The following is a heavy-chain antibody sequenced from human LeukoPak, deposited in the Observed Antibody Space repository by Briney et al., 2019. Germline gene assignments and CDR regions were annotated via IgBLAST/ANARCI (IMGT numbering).Heavy chain of an antibody. Sequence: SETLSLTCTVSGYSLSSGYYWGWIRQPPGKGLEWIGSIYHSGSTYYNPSLKSRVTISVDTSKNQFSLKLSSVTAADTAVYYCARPAALYSYWGQGTLVTVSS. CDR1: GYSLSSGYY. D-gene: IGHD3-16*01. CDR2: IYHSGST. J-gene: IGHJ4*02. V-gene: IGHV4-38-2*02. CDR3: ARPAALYSY.